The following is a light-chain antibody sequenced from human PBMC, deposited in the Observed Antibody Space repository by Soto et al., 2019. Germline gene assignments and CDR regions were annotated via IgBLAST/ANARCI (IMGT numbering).Light chain of an antibody. CDR3: QQFNSYPS. V-gene: IGKV1-13*02. Sequence: AIQLTQSPSSLSASVGGRVAITCRASQGISSALAWYQQKPGKLPKLLIYDASSLESGVPSRFTGTSSGTDFSLTFSNLQPEDFATYYCQQFNSYPSFGGGTKVDIK. CDR2: DAS. CDR1: QGISSA. J-gene: IGKJ4*01.